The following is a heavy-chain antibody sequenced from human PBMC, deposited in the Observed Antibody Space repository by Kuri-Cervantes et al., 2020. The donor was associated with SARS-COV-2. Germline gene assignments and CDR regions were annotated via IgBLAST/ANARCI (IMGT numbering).Heavy chain of an antibody. Sequence: ASVKVSCKASGYTFTSYGISWVRQAPGQGLEWMGWISAYNGNTNYAQKLQGRVTMTTDTSTSTAYMELRSLRSDDTAVYYCARDFEPGIAVAGANYYYMDVWGKGTTVTVSS. CDR1: GYTFTSYG. V-gene: IGHV1-18*01. CDR2: ISAYNGNT. CDR3: ARDFEPGIAVAGANYYYMDV. J-gene: IGHJ6*03. D-gene: IGHD6-19*01.